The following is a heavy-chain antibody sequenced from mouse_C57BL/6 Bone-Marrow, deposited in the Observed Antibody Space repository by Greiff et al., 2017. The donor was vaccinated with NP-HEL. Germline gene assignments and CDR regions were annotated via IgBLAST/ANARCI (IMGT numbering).Heavy chain of an antibody. D-gene: IGHD1-1*02. J-gene: IGHJ2*01. Sequence: QVQLQQSGAELARPGASVKLSCKASGYTFTSYGISWVKQRTGQGLEWIGEIYPRSGNTYYNEKFKGKATLTADKSSSTAYMELRSLTSEDSAVYFCARYGGGSYVGDYWGQGTTLTGSS. V-gene: IGHV1-81*01. CDR3: ARYGGGSYVGDY. CDR2: IYPRSGNT. CDR1: GYTFTSYG.